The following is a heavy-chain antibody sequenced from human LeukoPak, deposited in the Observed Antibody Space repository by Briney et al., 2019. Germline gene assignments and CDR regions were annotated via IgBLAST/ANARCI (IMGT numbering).Heavy chain of an antibody. CDR2: IIPIFGTA. V-gene: IGHV1-69*05. D-gene: IGHD2-15*01. Sequence: SVKVSCKASGGTFSSYAISWVRQAPGQGLEWMGRIIPIFGTANYAQKFQGRVTITTDESTSTAYMELSSLRSEDTAVYYCARGWSRQVYYFGYWGQGTLVTVSS. CDR1: GGTFSSYA. CDR3: ARGWSRQVYYFGY. J-gene: IGHJ4*02.